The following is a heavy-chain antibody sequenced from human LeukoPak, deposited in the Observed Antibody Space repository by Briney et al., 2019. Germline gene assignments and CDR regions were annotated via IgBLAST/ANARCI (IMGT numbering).Heavy chain of an antibody. CDR1: GFTFNRDW. CDR2: ISHDGRTK. Sequence: GGSLRLSCTASGFTFNRDWTAWVRQAPGKGLEWVAVISHDGRTKYYADSMKGRITISRDNSKNTLFLQMNNLRSEDTAVYFCARPSPPGDGYNPPDHWGQGTLVTVSS. D-gene: IGHD5-24*01. J-gene: IGHJ4*02. V-gene: IGHV3-30*03. CDR3: ARPSPPGDGYNPPDH.